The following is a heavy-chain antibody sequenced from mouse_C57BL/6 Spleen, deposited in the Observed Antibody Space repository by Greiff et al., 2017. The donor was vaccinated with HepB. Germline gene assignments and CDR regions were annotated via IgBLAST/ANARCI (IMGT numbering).Heavy chain of an antibody. Sequence: VQLQQPGAELVKPGASVKLSCKASGYTFTSYWMHWVKQRPGQGLEWIGMIHPNSGSTNYNEKFKSKATLTVDKSSSTAYMQLSSLTSEDSAVYYCASGYDGYYEDYAMDYWGQGTPVTVSS. V-gene: IGHV1-64*01. J-gene: IGHJ4*01. CDR1: GYTFTSYW. CDR3: ASGYDGYYEDYAMDY. CDR2: IHPNSGST. D-gene: IGHD2-3*01.